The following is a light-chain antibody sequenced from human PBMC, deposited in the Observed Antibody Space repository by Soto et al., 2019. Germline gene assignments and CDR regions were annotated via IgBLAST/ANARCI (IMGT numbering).Light chain of an antibody. J-gene: IGKJ1*01. CDR3: QQYGSSGT. Sequence: EIVFTQSPGTLSLSPGERATLSCRASQSVSNNYLAWYQQKPGQAPRLLIYGASNRATGIPDRFSGSGSGTDFTLTISRLEPEDFAGYYCQQYGSSGTFGQGTKVDIK. V-gene: IGKV3-20*01. CDR2: GAS. CDR1: QSVSNNY.